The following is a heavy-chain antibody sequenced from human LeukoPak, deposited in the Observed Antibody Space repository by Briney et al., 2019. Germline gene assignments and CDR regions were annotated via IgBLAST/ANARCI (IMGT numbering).Heavy chain of an antibody. CDR2: INHSGST. J-gene: IGHJ4*02. CDR1: GGSFSGYY. V-gene: IGHV4-34*01. Sequence: TSETLSLTCAVYGGSFSGYYWSWIRQPPGKGLEWIGEINHSGSTNYNPSLKSRVTISVDTSKNQFSLKLSSVTAADTAVYYCARGLGYSSSWCGSTFDYWGQGTLVTVSS. D-gene: IGHD6-13*01. CDR3: ARGLGYSSSWCGSTFDY.